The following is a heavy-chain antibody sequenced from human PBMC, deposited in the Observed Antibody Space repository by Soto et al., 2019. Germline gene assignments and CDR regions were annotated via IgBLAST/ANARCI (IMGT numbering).Heavy chain of an antibody. CDR3: PRGRIAVAGTIYYGMDV. Sequence: SETLSLTXAVSGGSISSSNWWSWVRQPPGKGLEWIGEIYHSGSTNYNPSLKSRVTISVDKSKNQFSLKLSSVTAADTAVYYCPRGRIAVAGTIYYGMDVWGQGTTVTVSS. D-gene: IGHD6-19*01. CDR1: GGSISSSNW. V-gene: IGHV4-4*02. CDR2: IYHSGST. J-gene: IGHJ6*02.